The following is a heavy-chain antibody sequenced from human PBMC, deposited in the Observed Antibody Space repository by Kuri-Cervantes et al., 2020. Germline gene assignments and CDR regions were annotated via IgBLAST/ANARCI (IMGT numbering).Heavy chain of an antibody. D-gene: IGHD3-16*01. Sequence: GSLRLSCAVSGGSFNNYYWSWIRQSPGKGLEWIGEVNHSGSTNYNPSLKSRVTISVDTSQNHFSLNLNSVTAADTAVYYCARRHTELRLGELYWFDPWGQGTLVTVSS. CDR3: ARRHTELRLGELYWFDP. V-gene: IGHV4-34*01. CDR2: VNHSGST. CDR1: GGSFNNYY. J-gene: IGHJ5*02.